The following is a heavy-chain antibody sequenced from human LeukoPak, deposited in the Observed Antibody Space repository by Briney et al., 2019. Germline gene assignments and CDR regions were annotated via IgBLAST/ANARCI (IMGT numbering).Heavy chain of an antibody. D-gene: IGHD3-10*01. Sequence: SQTLSLTCTVSGGSISSGDYYWNWIRQHPEKSLEWIGYIFYSGSAYYNPSLKSRVTISVDTSKNQFSLKLSSVTAADTAVYYCARGSTLIRGFNYWGQGTLVTVSS. V-gene: IGHV4-31*03. CDR2: IFYSGSA. CDR3: ARGSTLIRGFNY. J-gene: IGHJ4*02. CDR1: GGSISSGDYY.